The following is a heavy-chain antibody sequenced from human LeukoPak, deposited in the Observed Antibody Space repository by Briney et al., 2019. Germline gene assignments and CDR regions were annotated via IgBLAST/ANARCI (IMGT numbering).Heavy chain of an antibody. CDR1: GFTFSSYA. V-gene: IGHV3-23*01. CDR3: AKPAGGNGWHDWRFDY. CDR2: MSGGGDII. J-gene: IGHJ4*02. D-gene: IGHD3-3*01. Sequence: GGSLRLSCTASGFTFSSYAMSWVRQAPGKGLEWVSIMSGGGDIIYYADSVKGRFTISRDNSKNTLYLQMNSLRAEDTAVYYCAKPAGGNGWHDWRFDYWGQGTLVTVSS.